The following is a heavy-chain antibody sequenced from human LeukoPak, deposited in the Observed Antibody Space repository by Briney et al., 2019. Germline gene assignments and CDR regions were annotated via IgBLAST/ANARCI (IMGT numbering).Heavy chain of an antibody. CDR1: GYTFTGYY. V-gene: IGHV1-2*02. D-gene: IGHD2-15*01. CDR2: INPNSGGT. Sequence: ASVKVSCKASGYTFTGYYMHWVRQAPGQGLEWMGWINPNSGGTNYAQKFQGRVTMTRDTSISTAYMELSRLRSDDTAVYYCARSSRAAPTTYYYYYGMDVWGQGTTVTVSS. CDR3: ARSSRAAPTTYYYYYGMDV. J-gene: IGHJ6*02.